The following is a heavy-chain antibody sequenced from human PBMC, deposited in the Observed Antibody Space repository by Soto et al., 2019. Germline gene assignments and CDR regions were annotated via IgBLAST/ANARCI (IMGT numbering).Heavy chain of an antibody. J-gene: IGHJ4*02. Sequence: SETLSLTCAVYGGSFSGYYWTWIRQPPGAGLEWIGYIFHSGSIYYNPSLKSRVTISVDRSKNQFSLKLSSVTAADTAVYFCARGGYYYDISGYYDYWGQGTLVTVSS. CDR1: GGSFSGYY. CDR2: IFHSGSI. CDR3: ARGGYYYDISGYYDY. D-gene: IGHD3-22*01. V-gene: IGHV4-34*01.